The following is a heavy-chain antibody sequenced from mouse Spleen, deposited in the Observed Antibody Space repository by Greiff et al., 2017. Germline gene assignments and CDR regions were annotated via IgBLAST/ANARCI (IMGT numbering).Heavy chain of an antibody. CDR1: GYTFTDYE. V-gene: IGHV1-15*01. J-gene: IGHJ2*01. CDR2: IDPETGGT. CDR3: TREGGYFDY. Sequence: QVQLQQSGAELVRPGASVTLSCKASGYTFTDYEMHWVKQTPVHGLEWIGAIDPETGGTAYNQKFKGKATLTADKSSSTAYMELRSLTSEDSAVYYCTREGGYFDYWGQGTTLTVSS.